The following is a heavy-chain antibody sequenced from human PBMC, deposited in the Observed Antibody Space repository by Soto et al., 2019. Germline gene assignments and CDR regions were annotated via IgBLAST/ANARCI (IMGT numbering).Heavy chain of an antibody. Sequence: QVQLQESGPGLVKPSGTLSLTCAVSGGSISSSNWWSWVRQPPGKGLEWIGEIYHSGSTNYNPSLKSRVTIXVXKXXNQFSLKLSSVTAADTAMYYCARAAMGASSWPFDYWGQGTLVTVSS. CDR3: ARAAMGASSWPFDY. CDR1: GGSISSSNW. J-gene: IGHJ4*02. V-gene: IGHV4-4*02. D-gene: IGHD6-13*01. CDR2: IYHSGST.